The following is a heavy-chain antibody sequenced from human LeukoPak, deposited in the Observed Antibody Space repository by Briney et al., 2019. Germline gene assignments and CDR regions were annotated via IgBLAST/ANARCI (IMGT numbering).Heavy chain of an antibody. V-gene: IGHV4-61*01. Sequence: SETLSLTCSVSGYSISSGYYWGWIRQPPGRGLEWIGYIHYSGSTNYNPSLKSRVTISADTSKKQFSLNLRSVTAADTAVYYCARYIGAPGFTHFDYWGQGNLVTVSS. CDR2: IHYSGST. CDR1: GYSISSGYY. D-gene: IGHD6-13*01. J-gene: IGHJ4*02. CDR3: ARYIGAPGFTHFDY.